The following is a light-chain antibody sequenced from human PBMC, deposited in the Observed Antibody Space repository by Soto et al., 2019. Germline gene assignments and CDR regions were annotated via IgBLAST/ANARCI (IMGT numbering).Light chain of an antibody. V-gene: IGKV1-12*01. CDR1: QDIRNW. Sequence: DIKMTQFPSFVSASVGDRVTITCRASQDIRNWLAWYQQKPGKAPKLLIYSASRFETGIPSRFSGSGSGTDLTLTITTLQPEDFATYYCQQAGPFPDTFGQGTRLELK. J-gene: IGKJ5*01. CDR2: SAS. CDR3: QQAGPFPDT.